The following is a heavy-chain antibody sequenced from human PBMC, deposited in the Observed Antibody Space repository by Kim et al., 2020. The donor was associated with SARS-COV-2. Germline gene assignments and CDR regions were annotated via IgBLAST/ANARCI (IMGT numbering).Heavy chain of an antibody. V-gene: IGHV4-59*01. D-gene: IGHD2-15*01. CDR3: ARDLGYCSGGSCRRPRPNWFDP. CDR1: GGSISSYY. CDR2: IYYSGST. Sequence: SETLSLTCTVSGGSISSYYWSWIRQPPGKGLEWIGYIYYSGSTNYNPSLKSRVTISVDTSKNQFSLKLSSVTAADTAVYYCARDLGYCSGGSCRRPRPNWFDPWGQGTLVTVSS. J-gene: IGHJ5*02.